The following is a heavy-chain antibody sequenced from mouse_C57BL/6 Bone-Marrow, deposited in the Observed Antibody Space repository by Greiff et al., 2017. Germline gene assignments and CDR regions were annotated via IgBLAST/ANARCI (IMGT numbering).Heavy chain of an antibody. CDR1: GFNIKDDY. CDR3: TTNLLLRLNYFDY. Sequence: EVQLQQSGAELVRPGASVKLSCTASGFNIKDDYMHWVKQRPEQGLEWIGWIDPENGDTEYASKFQGKATITADTSSNTAYLQLSSLTSEDTAVYYCTTNLLLRLNYFDYWGQGTTLTVSS. CDR2: IDPENGDT. D-gene: IGHD1-1*01. V-gene: IGHV14-4*01. J-gene: IGHJ2*01.